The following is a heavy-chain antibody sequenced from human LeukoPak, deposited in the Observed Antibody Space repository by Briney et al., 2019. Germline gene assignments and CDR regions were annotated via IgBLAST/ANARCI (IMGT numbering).Heavy chain of an antibody. CDR1: GYTFTSYG. J-gene: IGHJ6*02. CDR3: AKHNKEDYYYGMDV. D-gene: IGHD1-14*01. V-gene: IGHV1-18*01. CDR2: ISAYNGNT. Sequence: ASVKVSCKASGYTFTSYGISWVRQAPGQGLEWMGWISAYNGNTNYAQKLQGRVTMTTDTSTSTAYMELRSLRSEDTAVYYCAKHNKEDYYYGMDVWGQGTTVTVSS.